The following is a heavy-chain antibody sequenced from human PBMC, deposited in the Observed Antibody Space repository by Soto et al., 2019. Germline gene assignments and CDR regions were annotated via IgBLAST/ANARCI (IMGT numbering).Heavy chain of an antibody. V-gene: IGHV1-69*13. J-gene: IGHJ4*02. CDR3: ARAYGSGSCLFHYFDY. CDR2: IIPIFGTA. Sequence: SVKVSCKASGGTFSSYAISWVRQAPGQGLEWMGGIIPIFGTANYAQKFQGRVTITADESTSTAYMELSSLRSEDTAVYYCARAYGSGSCLFHYFDYWGQGTLVTVSS. CDR1: GGTFSSYA. D-gene: IGHD3-10*01.